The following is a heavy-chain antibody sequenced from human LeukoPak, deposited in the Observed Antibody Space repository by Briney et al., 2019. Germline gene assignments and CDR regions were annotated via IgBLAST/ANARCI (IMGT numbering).Heavy chain of an antibody. CDR2: ISSSGSTI. CDR1: GFTFSSYE. V-gene: IGHV3-48*03. D-gene: IGHD1-26*01. Sequence: GGSLRLSCAASGFTFSSYEMNWVRQAPGKGLEWVSYISSSGSTIYYADSVKGRFTISRDNAKNSLYLQMNSLRAEDTAVYYCARESIVGATDAFDIWGQGTMVTVSS. CDR3: ARESIVGATDAFDI. J-gene: IGHJ3*02.